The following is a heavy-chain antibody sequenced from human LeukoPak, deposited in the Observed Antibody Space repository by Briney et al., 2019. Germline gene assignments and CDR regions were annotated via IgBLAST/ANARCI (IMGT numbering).Heavy chain of an antibody. D-gene: IGHD3-3*01. J-gene: IGHJ6*03. Sequence: ASVKVSCKASGYTFTSYGISWVRQAPGQGLEWVGWISAYNGNTNYAQKHQGRVTMTTDTSTSTAYMELRSLRSDDTAVYYCARDSITIFGVVIPYYYYYYMDVWGKGTTVTVSS. CDR2: ISAYNGNT. CDR3: ARDSITIFGVVIPYYYYYYMDV. V-gene: IGHV1-18*01. CDR1: GYTFTSYG.